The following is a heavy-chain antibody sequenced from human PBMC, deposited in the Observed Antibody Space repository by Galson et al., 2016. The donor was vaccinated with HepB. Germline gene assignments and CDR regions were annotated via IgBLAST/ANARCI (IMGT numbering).Heavy chain of an antibody. CDR1: GFSFSTYG. V-gene: IGHV3-33*01. Sequence: SLRLSCAASGFSFSTYGMHWIRQTPAKGLECVAVIWPDGSKQLYADSVKGRFTISRDNSKNTLYLQMNSLRVDDTAVYYCSRLEWALGPWFDYWGQGNLVTVSS. J-gene: IGHJ4*02. CDR2: IWPDGSKQ. CDR3: SRLEWALGPWFDY. D-gene: IGHD1-26*01.